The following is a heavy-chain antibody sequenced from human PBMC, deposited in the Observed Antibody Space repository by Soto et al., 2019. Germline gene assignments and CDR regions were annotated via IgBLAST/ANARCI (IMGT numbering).Heavy chain of an antibody. D-gene: IGHD3-22*01. Sequence: SETLSLTCTVSGGPISSYYWSWIRQPPGKGLEWIGYIYYSGSTNYNPSLKSRVTISVDTSKNQFSLKLSSVTAADTAVYYCARLRGYYDSSGYPHTRYYYYGMDVWGQGTTVTVSS. CDR1: GGPISSYY. CDR2: IYYSGST. V-gene: IGHV4-59*01. J-gene: IGHJ6*02. CDR3: ARLRGYYDSSGYPHTRYYYYGMDV.